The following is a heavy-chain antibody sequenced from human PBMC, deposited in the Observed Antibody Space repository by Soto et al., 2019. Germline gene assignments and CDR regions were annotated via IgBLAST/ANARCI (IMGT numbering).Heavy chain of an antibody. CDR3: AKGSTDLIIVPGGDP. J-gene: IGHJ5*02. CDR2: IRGSGDRT. V-gene: IGHV3-23*01. Sequence: EVRLLESLGGLAQPGESLILSCAASGFTFSSYAMSWVRQATGKGLEWVSGIRGSGDRTYYADSVKGRFTISRDNSKNTLYLQVNSLRVEDTAVYFCAKGSTDLIIVPGGDPWGQGTLFTVSS. CDR1: GFTFSSYA. D-gene: IGHD2-2*01.